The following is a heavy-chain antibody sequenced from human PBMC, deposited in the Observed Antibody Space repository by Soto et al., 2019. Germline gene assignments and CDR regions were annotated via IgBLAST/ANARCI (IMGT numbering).Heavy chain of an antibody. CDR1: GYTFTSYA. CDR2: INAGNGNT. Sequence: GASVKVSCKASGYTFTSYAMHWVRQAPGQRLEWMGWINAGNGNTKYSQKFQGRVTITRDTSASTAYMELSSLRSEDTAVYYCARYSSSFGYYYGMDVWGQGTTVTVSS. D-gene: IGHD6-13*01. CDR3: ARYSSSFGYYYGMDV. V-gene: IGHV1-3*01. J-gene: IGHJ6*02.